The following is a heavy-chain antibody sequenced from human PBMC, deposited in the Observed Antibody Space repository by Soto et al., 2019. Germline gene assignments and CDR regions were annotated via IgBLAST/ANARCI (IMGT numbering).Heavy chain of an antibody. Sequence: QITLKEAGPTLVKPTETLTLTCTFSGFSFTTTRMGVGWTRQPPGKALEWLAIIYWDGESRYNPLLTRRLTLTEDTSKALVVLTMTQIDPKNTARYYFAHRDSTGTTKYFDPWGQGVPVTVAS. J-gene: IGHJ5*02. CDR2: IYWDGES. CDR1: GFSFTTTRMG. D-gene: IGHD1-1*01. V-gene: IGHV2-5*02. CDR3: AHRDSTGTTKYFDP.